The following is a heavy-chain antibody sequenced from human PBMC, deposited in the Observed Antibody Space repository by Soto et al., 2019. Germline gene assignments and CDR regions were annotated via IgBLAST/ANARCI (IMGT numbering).Heavy chain of an antibody. CDR1: GFTFSSYA. J-gene: IGHJ4*02. CDR3: AKGVDSSGWYFDY. D-gene: IGHD6-19*01. CDR2: ISYDGSNK. V-gene: IGHV3-30-3*01. Sequence: QVQLVESGGGVVQPGRSLRLSCAASGFTFSSYAMHWVRQAPGKGLEWVAVISYDGSNKYYADSVKGRFTISRDNSKNTLYLQMNSLRAEDTAAYYCAKGVDSSGWYFDYWGRGTLVIVCS.